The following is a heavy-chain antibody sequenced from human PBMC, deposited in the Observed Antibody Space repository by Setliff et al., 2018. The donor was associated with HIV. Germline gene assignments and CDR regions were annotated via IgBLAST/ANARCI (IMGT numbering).Heavy chain of an antibody. CDR1: GGSISSYY. V-gene: IGHV4-4*09. D-gene: IGHD3-22*01. CDR3: ARGLSFYDPGGFDY. CDR2: IYTSGST. Sequence: WEPLSLTCTVSGGSISSYYWSWIRQPPGKGLEWIGYIYTSGSTNYNPSLKSRVTISVDTSKNQFSLKLSSVTAADTAVYYCARGLSFYDPGGFDYWGQGTLVTVSS. J-gene: IGHJ4*02.